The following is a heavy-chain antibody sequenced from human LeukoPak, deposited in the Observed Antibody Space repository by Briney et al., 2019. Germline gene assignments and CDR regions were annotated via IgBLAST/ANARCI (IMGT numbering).Heavy chain of an antibody. CDR2: IYHSGST. D-gene: IGHD1-26*01. CDR1: GGSISSGGYY. V-gene: IGHV4-30-2*01. CDR3: ARGSVLRTSGSYLATPPDY. J-gene: IGHJ4*02. Sequence: SETLSLTCTVSGGSISSGGYYWSWIRQPPGKGLEWIGYIYHSGSTYYNPSLKSRVTLSVDRSKNQFSLKLSSVTAADTAVYYCARGSVLRTSGSYLATPPDYWGQGTLVTVSS.